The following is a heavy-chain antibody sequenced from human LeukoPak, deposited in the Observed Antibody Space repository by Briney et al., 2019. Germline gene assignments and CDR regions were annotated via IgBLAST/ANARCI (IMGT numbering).Heavy chain of an antibody. CDR3: ARDRVGATLEYYFDY. CDR1: GFTFSSYA. V-gene: IGHV3-30-3*01. Sequence: GGSLRLSCAASGFTFSSYAMHWVRQAPGKGLEWVAVISYDGSNKYYADSVKGRFTISRDSSKNTLYLQMNSLRAEDTAVYYCARDRVGATLEYYFDYWGQGTLVTVSS. CDR2: ISYDGSNK. J-gene: IGHJ4*02. D-gene: IGHD1-26*01.